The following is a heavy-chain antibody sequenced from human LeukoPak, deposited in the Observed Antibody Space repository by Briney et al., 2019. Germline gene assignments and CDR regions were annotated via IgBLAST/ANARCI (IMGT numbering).Heavy chain of an antibody. CDR3: ATPKQEGKGRWYHDL. D-gene: IGHD1-26*01. CDR1: GFTFTDYW. V-gene: IGHV3-7*01. Sequence: GGSLRLSCVGTGFTFTDYWMSWVRQAPGKGPEWVANIKQDGSEQKYVDSVKGRFTISRDNAKNSLYLQMNRLRVEDTAVYYCATPKQEGKGRWYHDLWSRGTMVTVSP. J-gene: IGHJ2*01. CDR2: IKQDGSEQ.